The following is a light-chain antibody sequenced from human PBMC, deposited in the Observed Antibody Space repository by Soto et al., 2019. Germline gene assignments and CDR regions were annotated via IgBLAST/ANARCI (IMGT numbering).Light chain of an antibody. J-gene: IGKJ1*01. CDR1: QNIGVW. CDR3: QQWSLYSWT. V-gene: IGKV1-5*03. Sequence: DIQMTQSPSTLPASVGDRVTIACRASQNIGVWLAWYQQKPGKVPSLLIYKTSTLEDGVPSRFSGTGSGTDFTLTIYNLQPDDVATYYCQQWSLYSWTFGQGTKVDIK. CDR2: KTS.